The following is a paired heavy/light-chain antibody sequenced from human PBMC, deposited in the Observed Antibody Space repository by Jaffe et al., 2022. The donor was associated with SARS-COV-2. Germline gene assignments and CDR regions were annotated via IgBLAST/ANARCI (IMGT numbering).Light chain of an antibody. CDR3: SSYVGSNSVV. CDR2: EVS. J-gene: IGLJ2*01. V-gene: IGLV2-8*01. Sequence: QSALTQPPSASGSPGQSVTISCTGASSDVGGYNLVSWYQQHPGKAPKLMIYEVSKRPSGVPDRFSGSKSGNTASLTVSGLQAEDEADYYCSSYVGSNSVVFGGGTKVTVL. CDR1: SSDVGGYNL.
Heavy chain of an antibody. V-gene: IGHV3-23*01. J-gene: IGHJ4*02. D-gene: IGHD4-17*01. CDR2: INAGGTGA. CDR1: GFIFSSNA. CDR3: AKGWVTRNYFDC. Sequence: EVQLLESGGALVQPGGSLRLSCAASGFIFSSNAMSWVRQAPGKGPEWVSAINAGGTGAYYADSVKGRFTISRDNSKNTLYLQMSSLRAEDAAVYYCAKGWVTRNYFDCWGQGTLVTVAS.